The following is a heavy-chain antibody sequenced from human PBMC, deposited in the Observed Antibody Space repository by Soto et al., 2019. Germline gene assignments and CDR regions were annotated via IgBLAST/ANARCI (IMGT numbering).Heavy chain of an antibody. CDR3: AEGYTYGCFDP. D-gene: IGHD5-18*01. V-gene: IGHV4-39*01. CDR1: GGPISIIGSF. Sequence: XEILSLACNFSGGPISIIGSFWGWFRQPPGKALEWLGNIFSSGSTYYNPSLKSRVTISIDTSKNQFSLRLSSMTAADTAVYFCAEGYTYGCFDPWGQGTQVTVSS. J-gene: IGHJ5*02. CDR2: IFSSGST.